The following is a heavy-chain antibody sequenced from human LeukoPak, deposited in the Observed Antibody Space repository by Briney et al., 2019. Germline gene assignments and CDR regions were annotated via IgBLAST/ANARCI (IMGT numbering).Heavy chain of an antibody. CDR3: ARGRYSTI. CDR1: GGSFSGYY. J-gene: IGHJ6*02. Sequence: SETLSLTCAVYGGSFSGYYWSWIRQPPGKGLEWIGEINHSGSTNYNPSLKSRVTISVDTSKNQFSLKLSSVTAADTAVYYCARGRYSTIWGQGTTVTVSS. V-gene: IGHV4-34*01. CDR2: INHSGST. D-gene: IGHD5-18*01.